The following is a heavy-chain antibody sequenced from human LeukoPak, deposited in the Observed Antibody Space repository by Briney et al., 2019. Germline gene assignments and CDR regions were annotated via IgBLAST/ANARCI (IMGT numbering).Heavy chain of an antibody. J-gene: IGHJ5*02. Sequence: SVKVSCKASGGTFSSYAISWVRQAPGQGLEWMGGIIPIFGTANYAQRFQGRVSITTDESTSTAYMELSSLRSEDTAVYYCAREARFFLGFDPWGQETLVTVSS. CDR1: GGTFSSYA. D-gene: IGHD3-3*01. V-gene: IGHV1-69*05. CDR3: AREARFFLGFDP. CDR2: IIPIFGTA.